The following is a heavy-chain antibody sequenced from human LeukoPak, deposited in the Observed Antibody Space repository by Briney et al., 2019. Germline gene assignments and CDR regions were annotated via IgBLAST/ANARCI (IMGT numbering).Heavy chain of an antibody. CDR1: GFTFSSYA. D-gene: IGHD3-10*01. Sequence: GGSLRLSCAASGFTFSSYAMSWVRQAPGKGLEWVSGISGSGGSTYYADSVKGRFTISRDNSKNTLYLQMNSLRTEDTAVYYCAKSWTLRGNFDYWGQGTLVTASS. CDR3: AKSWTLRGNFDY. J-gene: IGHJ4*02. CDR2: ISGSGGST. V-gene: IGHV3-23*01.